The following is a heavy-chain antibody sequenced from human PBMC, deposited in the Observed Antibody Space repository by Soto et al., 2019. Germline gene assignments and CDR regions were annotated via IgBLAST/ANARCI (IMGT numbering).Heavy chain of an antibody. CDR2: ISYDGSNK. Sequence: QVQLVESGGGVVQPGRSLRLSCAASGFTFSSYAMHWVRQAPGKGLEWVAVISYDGSNKYYADSVKVRFTISRDNSKNTLYLQMNSLRAEDTAVYYCARDYYGSGSYFGYWGQGTLVTVSS. CDR3: ARDYYGSGSYFGY. D-gene: IGHD3-10*01. CDR1: GFTFSSYA. J-gene: IGHJ4*02. V-gene: IGHV3-30-3*01.